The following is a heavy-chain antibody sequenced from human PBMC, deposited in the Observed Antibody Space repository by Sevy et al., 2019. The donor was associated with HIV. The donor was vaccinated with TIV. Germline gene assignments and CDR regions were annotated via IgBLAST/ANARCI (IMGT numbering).Heavy chain of an antibody. J-gene: IGHJ5*01. Sequence: SESLSLTWSVSGASISSSRYYWGWIRQPPGKGLEWIGSIDYSGSTYYTPALKSRGTISGGPSKNQFSLKLRSVTAADTGFSYCARYLRGDFAGGFDSWGQGALVTVSS. D-gene: IGHD4-17*01. CDR3: ARYLRGDFAGGFDS. V-gene: IGHV4-39*01. CDR2: IDYSGST. CDR1: GASISSSRYY.